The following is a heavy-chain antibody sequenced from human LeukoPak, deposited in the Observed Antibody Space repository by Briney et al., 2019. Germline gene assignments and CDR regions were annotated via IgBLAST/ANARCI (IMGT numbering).Heavy chain of an antibody. V-gene: IGHV1-18*01. CDR1: GYTFTNSG. CDR3: ARDVPLNKWLLQNWFDP. Sequence: ASVKVSCKASGYTFTNSGINWVRQAPGEGLEWMGWISAYNGNTNYAQKFQGRVTMTTDTSTSTAYMELRSLRSDDTAVYYCARDVPLNKWLLQNWFDPWGQGTLVTVSS. J-gene: IGHJ5*02. CDR2: ISAYNGNT. D-gene: IGHD3-22*01.